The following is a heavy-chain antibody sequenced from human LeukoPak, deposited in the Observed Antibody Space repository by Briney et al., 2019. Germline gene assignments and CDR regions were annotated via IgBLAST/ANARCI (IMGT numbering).Heavy chain of an antibody. CDR3: AREASIVVVPAAKKGNNWFDP. V-gene: IGHV1-8*03. J-gene: IGHJ5*02. CDR1: GYTFTSYD. D-gene: IGHD2-2*01. Sequence: ASVKVSCKASGYTFTSYDINWVRQATGQGLEWMGWMNPNSGNTGYAQKFQGRVTITRNTSISTAYMELSSLRSEDTAVYYCAREASIVVVPAAKKGNNWFDPWGQGTLVTVSS. CDR2: MNPNSGNT.